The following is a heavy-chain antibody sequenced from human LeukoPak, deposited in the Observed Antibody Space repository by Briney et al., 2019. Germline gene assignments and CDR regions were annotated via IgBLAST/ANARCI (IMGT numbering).Heavy chain of an antibody. CDR1: GYTFTGYY. CDR2: INPNSGGT. J-gene: IGHJ6*03. D-gene: IGHD3-3*01. V-gene: IGHV1-2*02. CDR3: ARDHSNDFWSGSGPLYYMDV. Sequence: WASVKVSCKASGYTFTGYYMHWVRQAPGQGLEWMGWINPNSGGTNYAQKFQGRVTMTRDTSISTAYMELSRLRSDDTAVYYCARDHSNDFWSGSGPLYYMDVWGKGTTVTVSS.